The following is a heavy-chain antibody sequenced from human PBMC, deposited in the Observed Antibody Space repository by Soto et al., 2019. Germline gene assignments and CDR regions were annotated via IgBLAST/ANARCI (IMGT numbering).Heavy chain of an antibody. D-gene: IGHD3-16*01. V-gene: IGHV4-34*02. CDR2: VDLSGNT. CDR3: ARSPTFYNYVWGNSTY. CDR1: GASFSPYY. Sequence: QVRPQQWGSGLLKPSETLSLTCAIYGASFSPYYWGWVRQPPGKGLEWIGDVDLSGNTNYNPSLKSRVTISVDASKNQFSLRLTSLTAADTAVYYCARSPTFYNYVWGNSTYWAQGTLVTVSS. J-gene: IGHJ4*02.